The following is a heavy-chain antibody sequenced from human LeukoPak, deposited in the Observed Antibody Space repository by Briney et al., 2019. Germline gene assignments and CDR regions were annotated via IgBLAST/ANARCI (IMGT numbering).Heavy chain of an antibody. J-gene: IGHJ4*02. CDR3: AKGFQEGSFFFDY. Sequence: GGSLRLSCAASGFTFSSYAMSWVRQAPGKGLEWVPAISGSGGSTYYADSVKGRFTISRDNSKNTLYLQMNSLRAEDTAVYYCAKGFQEGSFFFDYWGQGTLVTVSS. V-gene: IGHV3-23*01. CDR1: GFTFSSYA. D-gene: IGHD3-3*01. CDR2: ISGSGGST.